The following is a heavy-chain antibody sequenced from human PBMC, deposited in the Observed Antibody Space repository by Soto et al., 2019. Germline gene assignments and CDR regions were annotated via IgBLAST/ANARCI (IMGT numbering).Heavy chain of an antibody. J-gene: IGHJ4*02. CDR2: IKRISDGGTT. Sequence: GGSLRLSCSASGFTFSNAWMIWVRQAPGKGLEWVGRIKRISDGGTTDYAAPVKGRFTISRDDSANTLYLQMNSLKTEDTAVYFCAVNDYLDYWGQGALVTVSS. V-gene: IGHV3-15*01. CDR1: GFTFSNAW. CDR3: AVNDYLDY.